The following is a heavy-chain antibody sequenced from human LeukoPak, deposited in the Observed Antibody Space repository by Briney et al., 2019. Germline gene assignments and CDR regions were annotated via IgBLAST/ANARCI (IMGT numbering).Heavy chain of an antibody. CDR3: AKGNYDFWSGYYTPYIGEFDY. CDR2: IKQDGSEK. J-gene: IGHJ4*02. D-gene: IGHD3-3*01. V-gene: IGHV3-7*03. Sequence: GGSLRLSCAASGFTFSSYWMSWVRQAPGKGLEWVANIKQDGSEKYYVDSVKGRFTISRDNAKNSLYLQMNSLRAEDTAVYYCAKGNYDFWSGYYTPYIGEFDYWGQGTLVTVSS. CDR1: GFTFSSYW.